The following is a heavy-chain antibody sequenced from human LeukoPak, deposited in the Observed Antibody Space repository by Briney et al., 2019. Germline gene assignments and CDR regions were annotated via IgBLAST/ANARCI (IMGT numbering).Heavy chain of an antibody. V-gene: IGHV1-3*01. CDR1: GYTFTSYA. CDR2: INAGNGNT. D-gene: IGHD6-19*01. J-gene: IGHJ5*02. CDR3: ARWAGSGWYGGDWFDP. Sequence: ASVKVPCKASGYTFTSYAMHWVRQAPGQRLEWMGWINAGNGNTKYSQKFQGRVTITRDTSASTAYMELSSLRSEDTAVYYCARWAGSGWYGGDWFDPWGQGTLVTVSS.